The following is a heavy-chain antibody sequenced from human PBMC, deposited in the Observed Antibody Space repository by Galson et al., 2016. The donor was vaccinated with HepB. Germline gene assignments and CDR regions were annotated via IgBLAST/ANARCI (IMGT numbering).Heavy chain of an antibody. J-gene: IGHJ4*02. D-gene: IGHD2-15*01. V-gene: IGHV3-30*14. CDR3: ASRAA. Sequence: SLRLSCAASGFSFNTYSMHWVRQAPGKGLEWVAAITSAGDKQYYTDSVRGRFTISRDNSNNMMYLQMNSLSVEDTAIYYCASRAAWGQGTLVTVSS. CDR2: ITSAGDKQ. CDR1: GFSFNTYS.